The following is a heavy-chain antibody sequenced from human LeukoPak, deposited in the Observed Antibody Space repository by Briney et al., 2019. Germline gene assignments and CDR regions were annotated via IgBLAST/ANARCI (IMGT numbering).Heavy chain of an antibody. CDR3: AKDESGSYYRDVSGY. CDR1: GFIFSNYA. CDR2: ISGGGGGT. Sequence: GGSLRLSCAASGFIFSNYAMSWVRQAPGKGPEWVSGISGGGGGTYYADSVKGRFTISRDNSKNTLYLQMNSLRAEDTAVYYCAKDESGSYYRDVSGYWGQGTLVTVSS. V-gene: IGHV3-23*01. D-gene: IGHD1-26*01. J-gene: IGHJ4*02.